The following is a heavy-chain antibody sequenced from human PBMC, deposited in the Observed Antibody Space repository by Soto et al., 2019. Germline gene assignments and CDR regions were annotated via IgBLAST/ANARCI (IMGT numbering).Heavy chain of an antibody. J-gene: IGHJ3*02. CDR3: ARGHEYGGNSDAFDI. CDR2: FLPIFGTA. D-gene: IGHD4-17*01. CDR1: GGPFTTSS. Sequence: QVQLVQSGPEVKKPGPSVKVSCRASGGPFTTSSINWVRQAPVQRQKWMGNFLPIFGTADYAKKFQGRVTITADKSTYTAYMELRSLLSEDTAVYYCARGHEYGGNSDAFDIWGQGTVVTVSS. V-gene: IGHV1-69*14.